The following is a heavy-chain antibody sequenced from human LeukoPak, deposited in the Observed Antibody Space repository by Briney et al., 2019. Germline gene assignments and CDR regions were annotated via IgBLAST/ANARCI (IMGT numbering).Heavy chain of an antibody. CDR1: GFIFSNYV. Sequence: GGSLRLSCAASGFIFSNYVXXXXRQDPGKGLXWXSGIXXXXGTTYYVDSVKGRXXXSXDNSNNTLHLQMNSLRAEDTAVYYCAQHMSRPSHPFDYWGQGALVTVSS. J-gene: IGHJ4*02. D-gene: IGHD5/OR15-5a*01. CDR2: IXXXXGTT. CDR3: AQHMSRPSHPFDY. V-gene: IGHV3-23*01.